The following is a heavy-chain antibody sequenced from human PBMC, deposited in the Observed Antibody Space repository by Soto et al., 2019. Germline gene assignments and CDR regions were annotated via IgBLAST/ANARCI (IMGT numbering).Heavy chain of an antibody. CDR2: IYYSGST. Sequence: SETLSLTCTVSGGSISSGGYYWSWIRQHPGKGLEWIGYIYYSGSTYYNPSLKSRVTISVDTSKNQFSLKLSSVTAADTAVYYCARGLYYDFWSGYLGPDYGMDVWGQGTTVTVSS. D-gene: IGHD3-3*01. V-gene: IGHV4-31*03. J-gene: IGHJ6*02. CDR1: GGSISSGGYY. CDR3: ARGLYYDFWSGYLGPDYGMDV.